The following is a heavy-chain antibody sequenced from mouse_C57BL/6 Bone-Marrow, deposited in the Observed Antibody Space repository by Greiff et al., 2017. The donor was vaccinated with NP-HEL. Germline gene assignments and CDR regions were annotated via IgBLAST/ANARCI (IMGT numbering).Heavy chain of an antibody. CDR3: ARIYYGYPAWFAY. Sequence: EVQRVESGPELVKPGASVKISCKASGYSFTGYYMHWVKQSHGNILDWIGYIYPYNGVSSYNQKFKGKATLTVDKSSSTAYMALRSLTSEDSAVYYCARIYYGYPAWFAYWGQGTLVTVSA. V-gene: IGHV1-31*01. CDR2: IYPYNGVS. D-gene: IGHD2-2*01. CDR1: GYSFTGYY. J-gene: IGHJ3*01.